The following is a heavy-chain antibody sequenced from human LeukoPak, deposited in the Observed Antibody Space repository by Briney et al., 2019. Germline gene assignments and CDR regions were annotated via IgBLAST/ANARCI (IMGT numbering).Heavy chain of an antibody. CDR3: ASELRWQPH. Sequence: ASVKVSCKASGYTFTSYDINWVRQATGQGLEWMGWMNPNSGNTGYAQRFQGRIIMTSDTSISTAYLELSSLRSEDTAVYYCASELRWQPHWGQGALVTVSS. V-gene: IGHV1-8*02. J-gene: IGHJ4*02. CDR2: MNPNSGNT. D-gene: IGHD4-23*01. CDR1: GYTFTSYD.